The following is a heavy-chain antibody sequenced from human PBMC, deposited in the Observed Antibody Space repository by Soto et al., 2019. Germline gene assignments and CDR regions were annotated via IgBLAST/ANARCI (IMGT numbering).Heavy chain of an antibody. V-gene: IGHV3-48*01. CDR1: GFTFSSYS. Sequence: EVQLVESGGGLVQPGGSLRLSCAASGFTFSSYSMNWVRQAPGKGLEWVSYISSSSSTIYYADSVKGRFTICRDNAKNSLYLQMNSLRAEDTAVSYCAGRTIFGVVITHYWGQGTLVTVSS. CDR3: AGRTIFGVVITHY. D-gene: IGHD3-3*01. J-gene: IGHJ4*02. CDR2: ISSSSSTI.